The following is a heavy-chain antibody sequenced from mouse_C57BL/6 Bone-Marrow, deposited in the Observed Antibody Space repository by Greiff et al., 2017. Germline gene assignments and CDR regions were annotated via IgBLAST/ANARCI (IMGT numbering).Heavy chain of an antibody. V-gene: IGHV5-17*01. CDR3: ARGGTGPGYFDY. CDR2: ISSGSSTI. CDR1: GFTFSDYG. J-gene: IGHJ2*01. D-gene: IGHD4-1*01. Sequence: DVMLVESGGGLVKPGGSLKLSCAASGFTFSDYGMHWVRQAPEKGLEWVAYISSGSSTIYYADTVKGRFTISRDNAKNTLFLQMTSLRSEDTAMYYCARGGTGPGYFDYWGQGTTLTVSS.